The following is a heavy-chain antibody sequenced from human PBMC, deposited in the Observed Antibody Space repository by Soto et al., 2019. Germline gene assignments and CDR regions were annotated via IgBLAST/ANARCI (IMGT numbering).Heavy chain of an antibody. CDR1: GCSISSYY. CDR2: IYYSVST. CDR3: AGGIAARGWDFDY. D-gene: IGHD6-6*01. Sequence: PSETLSLTCTVSGCSISSYYWSWIRQPPGKGLEWIGYIYYSVSTNYNPSLTSQVTISVDTSKTQFSLRLSSVTAADTVLYYCAGGIAARGWDFDYWGQGSQVTVSS. J-gene: IGHJ4*02. V-gene: IGHV4-59*08.